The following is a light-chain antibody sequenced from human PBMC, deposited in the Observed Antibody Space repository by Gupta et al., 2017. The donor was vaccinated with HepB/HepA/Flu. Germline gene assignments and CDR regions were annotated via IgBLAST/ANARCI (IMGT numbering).Light chain of an antibody. CDR1: SSDVGGYNY. V-gene: IGLV2-11*01. CDR2: DVS. J-gene: IGLJ1*01. CDR3: CSYAGSYTYV. Sequence: QSALTQPRSVSGSPGQSVTISCTGTSSDVGGYNYVSWYQQHPGKAPKLMIYDVSKRPSGVPDRFSGSKSGNTGSLTISGLQAEDEADDYCCSYAGSYTYVFETGPKV.